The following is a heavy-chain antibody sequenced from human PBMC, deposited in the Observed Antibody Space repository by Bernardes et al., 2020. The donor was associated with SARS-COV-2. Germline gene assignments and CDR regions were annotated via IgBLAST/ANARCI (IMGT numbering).Heavy chain of an antibody. Sequence: SLRLSCAASGFTFDDYAMHWVRQAPGKGLEWVSGISWNSGSIGYADSVKGRFTISRDNAKNSLYLQMNSLRAEDTALYYCAKDIVATQGDYWGQGTLVTVSS. CDR1: GFTFDDYA. CDR3: AKDIVATQGDY. J-gene: IGHJ4*02. CDR2: ISWNSGSI. D-gene: IGHD5-12*01. V-gene: IGHV3-9*01.